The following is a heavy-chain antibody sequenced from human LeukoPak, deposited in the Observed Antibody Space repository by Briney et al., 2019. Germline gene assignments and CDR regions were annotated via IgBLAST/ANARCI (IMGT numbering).Heavy chain of an antibody. V-gene: IGHV3-23*01. CDR2: ISGGGAGT. CDR3: IVFGDSNH. CDR1: GGTFSFYA. J-gene: IGHJ5*02. Sequence: PGGSLRLSCAVSGGTFSFYAISWVRQAPGQGLGWGSSISGGGAGTYYADSVRGRFTISRDNSKNTLHLQINSLSVEDTAVYYCIVFGDSNHWGQGTLVTASS. D-gene: IGHD4-17*01.